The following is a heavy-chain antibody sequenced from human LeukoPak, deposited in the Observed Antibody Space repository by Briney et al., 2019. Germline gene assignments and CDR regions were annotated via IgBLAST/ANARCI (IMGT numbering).Heavy chain of an antibody. CDR2: ISAYNGNT. CDR1: GYTFTSYG. J-gene: IGHJ4*02. CDR3: ARDRLDMITFGGVDY. Sequence: ASVKVSCKASGYTFTSYGICWVRQAPGQGLEWMGWISAYNGNTNYAQKLQGRVTMTTDTSTSTVYMELRSLRSDDTAVYYCARDRLDMITFGGVDYWGQGTLVTVSS. D-gene: IGHD3-16*01. V-gene: IGHV1-18*01.